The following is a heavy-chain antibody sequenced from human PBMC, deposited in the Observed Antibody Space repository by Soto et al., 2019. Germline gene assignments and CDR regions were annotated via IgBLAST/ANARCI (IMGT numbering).Heavy chain of an antibody. CDR3: ARGGYYDILTGFRGPRAEYFQH. Sequence: GASVKVSCKASGYTFTSYYMHWVRQAPGQGLEWMGIINPSGGSTSYAQKFQGRVTMTRDTSTSTVYMELSSLRSEDTAVYYCARGGYYDILTGFRGPRAEYFQHWGQGTQVTV. D-gene: IGHD3-9*01. J-gene: IGHJ1*01. V-gene: IGHV1-46*01. CDR2: INPSGGST. CDR1: GYTFTSYY.